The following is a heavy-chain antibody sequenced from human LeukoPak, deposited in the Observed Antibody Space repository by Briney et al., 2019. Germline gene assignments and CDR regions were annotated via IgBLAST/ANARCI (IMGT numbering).Heavy chain of an antibody. Sequence: PSETLSLTCTVSGGSISSYYWSWIRQPAGKGLEWIGSIYYSGSTYYNPSLKSRVTISVDTSKNQFSLKLSSVTAADTAVYYCARRGSGWYYFDYWGQGTLVTVSS. CDR3: ARRGSGWYYFDY. V-gene: IGHV4-59*05. CDR2: IYYSGST. J-gene: IGHJ4*02. D-gene: IGHD6-19*01. CDR1: GGSISSYY.